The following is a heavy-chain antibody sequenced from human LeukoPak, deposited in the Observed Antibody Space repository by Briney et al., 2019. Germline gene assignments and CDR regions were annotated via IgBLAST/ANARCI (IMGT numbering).Heavy chain of an antibody. CDR2: ISYDGSNT. CDR1: GFTFSSYG. Sequence: GSLRLSCAASGFTFSSYGMHWVRQAPGKGLEWVAVISYDGSNTHYADSVKGRFTISRDNPKNTLYLQMNSLRAEDTAVYYCAKDTYYYDSSGYHNWFDPWGQGTLVTVSS. D-gene: IGHD3-22*01. CDR3: AKDTYYYDSSGYHNWFDP. V-gene: IGHV3-30*18. J-gene: IGHJ5*02.